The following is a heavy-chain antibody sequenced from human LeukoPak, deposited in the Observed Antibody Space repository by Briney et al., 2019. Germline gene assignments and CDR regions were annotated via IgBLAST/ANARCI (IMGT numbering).Heavy chain of an antibody. CDR1: GFTLSFYG. CDR2: VSGSGGST. Sequence: GGSLRLSCAASGFTLSFYGMSWVRQAPGKGLEWVSRVSGSGGSTYYADSAKGRFTISRDNSKNTLYLQMNSLRAEDTAVYYCAKSAYDFQRSFDYWGQGTLVTVSS. V-gene: IGHV3-23*01. D-gene: IGHD3-3*01. J-gene: IGHJ4*02. CDR3: AKSAYDFQRSFDY.